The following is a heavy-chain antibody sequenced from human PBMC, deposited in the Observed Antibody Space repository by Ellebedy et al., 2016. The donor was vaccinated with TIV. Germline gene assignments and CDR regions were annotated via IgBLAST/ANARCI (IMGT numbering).Heavy chain of an antibody. Sequence: SETLSLXXAVYGGSFSGYYWSWIRQPPGKGLEWIGEINHSGSTNYNPSLKSRVTISVDTSKNQFSLKLSSVTAADTAVYYCASGVVRGVSFDYWGQGTLVTVSS. V-gene: IGHV4-34*01. CDR1: GGSFSGYY. CDR2: INHSGST. J-gene: IGHJ4*02. D-gene: IGHD3-10*01. CDR3: ASGVVRGVSFDY.